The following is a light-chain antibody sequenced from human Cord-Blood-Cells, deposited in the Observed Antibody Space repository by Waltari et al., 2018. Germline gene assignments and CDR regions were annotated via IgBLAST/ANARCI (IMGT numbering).Light chain of an antibody. V-gene: IGKV1-5*03. J-gene: IGKJ2*01. CDR3: QQYNSYPYT. Sequence: DIQMTQSPSTLSASVGDRVTITCRASQSISSWLAWYQQKPGKAPKLLIYKASSLESGVPSRFSGSGSETDFTLTISSLQPDDFATYYCQQYNSYPYTFGQGTKLEIK. CDR2: KAS. CDR1: QSISSW.